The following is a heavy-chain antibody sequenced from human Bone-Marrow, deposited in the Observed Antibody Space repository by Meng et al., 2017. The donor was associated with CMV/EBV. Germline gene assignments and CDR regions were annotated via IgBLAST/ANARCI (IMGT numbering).Heavy chain of an antibody. J-gene: IGHJ3*02. D-gene: IGHD2-2*02. CDR1: GGSFSGYY. V-gene: IGHV4-34*01. CDR3: ARGGYCSSTSCYTAAFDI. Sequence: SETLSLTCAVYGGSFSGYYWSWIRQPPGKGLEWIGEIYHSGSTNYNPSLKSRVTISVDTSKNQFSLKLSSVTAADTAVYYCARGGYCSSTSCYTAAFDIWGQGTMVTVSS. CDR2: IYHSGST.